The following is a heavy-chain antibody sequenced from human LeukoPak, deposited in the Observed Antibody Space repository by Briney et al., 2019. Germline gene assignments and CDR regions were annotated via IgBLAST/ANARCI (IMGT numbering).Heavy chain of an antibody. V-gene: IGHV4-61*02. Sequence: SETLSLTCTVSGGSINSGSSGRGSFYWSWIRQPAGKGLEWIGRIYTSGSTNYNPSLKSRVTISVDTSKNQFSLKLSSVTAADMAVYYCAGNRLEDFWSGYYATVFDYWGQGTLVTVSS. CDR2: IYTSGST. CDR3: AGNRLEDFWSGYYATVFDY. CDR1: GGSINSGSSGRGSFY. J-gene: IGHJ4*02. D-gene: IGHD3-3*01.